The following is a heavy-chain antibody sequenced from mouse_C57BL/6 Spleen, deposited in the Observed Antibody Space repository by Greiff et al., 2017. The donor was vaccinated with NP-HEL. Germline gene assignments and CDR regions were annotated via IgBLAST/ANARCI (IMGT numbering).Heavy chain of an antibody. CDR3: AISYDYPFDY. CDR1: GFSLTSYG. Sequence: VQLKQSGPGLVQPSQSLSITCTVSGFSLTSYGVHWVRQSPGKGLEWLGVLWSGGSTDYNAAFISRLSISKDNSKSQVFFKMNSLQADDTAIYYCAISYDYPFDYWGQGTTLTVSS. D-gene: IGHD2-4*01. CDR2: LWSGGST. J-gene: IGHJ2*01. V-gene: IGHV2-2*01.